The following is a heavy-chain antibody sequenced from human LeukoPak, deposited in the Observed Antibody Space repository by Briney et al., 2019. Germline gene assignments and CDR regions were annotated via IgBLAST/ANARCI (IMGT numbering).Heavy chain of an antibody. V-gene: IGHV3-21*01. CDR2: ISSSSSYI. CDR3: ARDRDWSVLYDASDI. Sequence: GGSLRLSCAASGFTFSSYSMNWVRQAPGKGLEWVSFISSSSSYIYYADSVKGRFTISRDNAKNSLYLQMNSLRAEDTAVHYCARDRDWSVLYDASDIWGQGTMVTVSS. CDR1: GFTFSSYS. J-gene: IGHJ3*02. D-gene: IGHD3/OR15-3a*01.